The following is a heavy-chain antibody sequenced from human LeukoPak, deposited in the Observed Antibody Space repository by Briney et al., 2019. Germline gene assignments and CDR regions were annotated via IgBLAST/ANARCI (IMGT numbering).Heavy chain of an antibody. Sequence: SETLSLTCTVPGYSISSGYYWAWIRQPPGKGLEWIGTIYHSDSTYYNPSLKSRVAISVDTSKNQFSLKLNSVTAADTAVYYCARFERSTGCYWGQGTLVTVSS. CDR1: GYSISSGYY. D-gene: IGHD2-8*02. V-gene: IGHV4-38-2*02. CDR3: ARFERSTGCY. CDR2: IYHSDST. J-gene: IGHJ4*02.